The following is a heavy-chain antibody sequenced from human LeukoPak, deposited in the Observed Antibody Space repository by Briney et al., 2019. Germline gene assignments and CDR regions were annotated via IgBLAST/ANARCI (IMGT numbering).Heavy chain of an antibody. CDR2: ISGSGGST. CDR3: ARALSHDYGDYFDY. CDR1: GFTFSSYA. Sequence: GGSLRLSCAASGFTFSSYAMSWVRQAPGKGLEWVSAISGSGGSTYYADSVKGRFTISRDNSKDTLYLQMNNLRAEDTAVYYCARALSHDYGDYFDYWGQGTLVTVSS. D-gene: IGHD4-17*01. V-gene: IGHV3-23*01. J-gene: IGHJ4*02.